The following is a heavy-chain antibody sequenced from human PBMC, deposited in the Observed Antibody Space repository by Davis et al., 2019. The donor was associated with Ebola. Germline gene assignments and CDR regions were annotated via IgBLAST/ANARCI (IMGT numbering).Heavy chain of an antibody. CDR1: GFTFSSYW. Sequence: PGGSLRLSCAASGFTFSSYWMSWVRQAPGKGLEWVANIKQDGSEKYYVDSVKGRFTISRDNAKNSLYLQMNSLRAEDTAVYYCAREPYSSSWYPYNWFDPWGQGTLVTVSS. CDR3: AREPYSSSWYPYNWFDP. CDR2: IKQDGSEK. D-gene: IGHD6-13*01. J-gene: IGHJ5*02. V-gene: IGHV3-7*03.